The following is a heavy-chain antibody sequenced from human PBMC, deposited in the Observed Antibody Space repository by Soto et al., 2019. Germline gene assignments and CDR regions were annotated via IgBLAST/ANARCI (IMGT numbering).Heavy chain of an antibody. CDR1: GFTFRDYG. CDR2: MAHHGLKE. D-gene: IGHD1-26*01. CDR3: AKDWVGGSNKYYFEY. J-gene: IGHJ4*02. Sequence: QVQLVESGGGEVRPGRSLRLSCVASGFTFRDYGMHWVRQAPGKGLEWVAGMAHHGLKEHYADSVKGRFIISRDNSKKTVYLQLNSLRGDDTAVYYCAKDWVGGSNKYYFEYWGQGTLVTVSS. V-gene: IGHV3-30*18.